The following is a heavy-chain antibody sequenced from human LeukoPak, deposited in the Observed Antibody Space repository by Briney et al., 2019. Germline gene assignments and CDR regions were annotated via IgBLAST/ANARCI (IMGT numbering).Heavy chain of an antibody. V-gene: IGHV3-7*01. CDR2: IEQDGSEK. Sequence: GGSLRLSCAASGFTFSSYWMSWVRQAPGKGLEWVANIEQDGSEKYYVDSVKGRFTISRDNAKNSLYLQMNSLRAEDTTVYYCARSGYSSSWYGENWGQGTLVTVSS. CDR3: ARSGYSSSWYGEN. J-gene: IGHJ4*02. CDR1: GFTFSSYW. D-gene: IGHD6-13*01.